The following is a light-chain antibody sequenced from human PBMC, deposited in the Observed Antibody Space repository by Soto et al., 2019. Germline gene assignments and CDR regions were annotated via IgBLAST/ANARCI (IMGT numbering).Light chain of an antibody. Sequence: AIQLTQSPSSLSASVGDRVTITCRASQGISSALAWYQQKPGKTPKLLIYDASSLESGVPSRFRGSGSGTDFTLTISSLQPEDFATYYCQEFHSYPPLTFGGGTKVEIK. J-gene: IGKJ4*01. CDR2: DAS. V-gene: IGKV1-13*02. CDR1: QGISSA. CDR3: QEFHSYPPLT.